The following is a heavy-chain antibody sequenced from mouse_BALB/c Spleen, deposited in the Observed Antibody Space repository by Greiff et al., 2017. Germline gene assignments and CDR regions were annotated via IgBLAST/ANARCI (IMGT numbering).Heavy chain of an antibody. CDR1: GFSLTSYG. V-gene: IGHV2-9*02. J-gene: IGHJ4*01. Sequence: VQLQQSGPGLVAPSQSLSITCTVSGFSLTSYGVHWVRQPPGKGLEWLGVIWAGGSTNYNSALMSRLSISKDNSKSQVFLKMNSLQTDDTAMYYCARYGSSYHYYAMDYWGQGTSVTVSS. D-gene: IGHD1-1*01. CDR3: ARYGSSYHYYAMDY. CDR2: IWAGGST.